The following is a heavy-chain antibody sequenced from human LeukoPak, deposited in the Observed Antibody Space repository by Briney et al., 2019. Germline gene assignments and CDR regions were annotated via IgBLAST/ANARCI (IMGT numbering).Heavy chain of an antibody. D-gene: IGHD2-15*01. V-gene: IGHV3-48*01. CDR2: ISRGSSAI. CDR1: GLTFSTYS. CDR3: ARDAAWPPQDFDC. Sequence: GWSLRLSCAASGLTFSTYSMAWVRQAPGKGLEWVSYISRGSSAIYYADSVKGRFTISRDNARNSLSLQMNSLRVDDTAVYYCARDAAWPPQDFDCWGQGTLVTVSS. J-gene: IGHJ4*02.